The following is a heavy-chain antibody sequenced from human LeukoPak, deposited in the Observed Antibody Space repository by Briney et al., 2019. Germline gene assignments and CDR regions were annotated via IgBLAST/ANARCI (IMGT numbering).Heavy chain of an antibody. V-gene: IGHV4-39*07. J-gene: IGHJ6*03. CDR2: ICHSGST. CDR3: ARVKISSSWFEASYYYYMDV. CDR1: GGSISSGGYY. D-gene: IGHD6-13*01. Sequence: SETLSLTCTVSGGSISSGGYYWGWIRQPPGKGLEWIGSICHSGSTYYNPSLKSRVTISVDTSKNQFSLKLSSVTAADTAVYYCARVKISSSWFEASYYYYMDVWGKGTTVTVSS.